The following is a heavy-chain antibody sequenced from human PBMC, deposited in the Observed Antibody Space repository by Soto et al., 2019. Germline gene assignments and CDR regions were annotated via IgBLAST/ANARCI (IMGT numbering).Heavy chain of an antibody. CDR1: GGSISSSSYY. CDR3: ARHPSSPLTTAYYYYYMDV. CDR2: IYYSGST. J-gene: IGHJ6*03. D-gene: IGHD4-4*01. V-gene: IGHV4-39*01. Sequence: SETLSLTCTVSGGSISSSSYYWGWIRQPPGKGLEWIGSIYYSGSTYYNPSLKSRVTISVDTSKNQFSLKLSSVTAADTAVYYCARHPSSPLTTAYYYYYMDVWGKGTTVTVSS.